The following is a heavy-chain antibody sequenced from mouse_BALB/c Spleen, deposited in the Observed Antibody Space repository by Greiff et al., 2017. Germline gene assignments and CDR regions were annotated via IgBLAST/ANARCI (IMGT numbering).Heavy chain of an antibody. CDR2: IWAGGST. CDR3: AREGGPEGAWFAY. CDR1: GFSLTSYG. Sequence: QVQLKESGPGLVAPSQSLSITCTVSGFSLTSYGVHWVRQPPGKGLEWLGVIWAGGSTNYNSALMSRLSISKDNSKSQVFLKMNSLQTDDTAMYYCAREGGPEGAWFAYWGQGTLVTVSA. J-gene: IGHJ3*01. V-gene: IGHV2-9*02.